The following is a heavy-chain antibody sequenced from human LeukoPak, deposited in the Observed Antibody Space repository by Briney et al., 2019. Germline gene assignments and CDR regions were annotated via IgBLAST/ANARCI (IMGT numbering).Heavy chain of an antibody. CDR3: AREPGIAAAGTGMDWGYFDY. V-gene: IGHV4-4*02. D-gene: IGHD6-13*01. CDR2: IYHSGST. CDR1: GGSISSSNW. J-gene: IGHJ4*02. Sequence: PSGTLSLTCAVSGGSISSSNWWSWGRQSPGQGLEWIGEIYHSGSTNYNPSLRSRVSISIDKSKNQFSLKLSSVTAADTAVYYCAREPGIAAAGTGMDWGYFDYWGQGTLLTVSS.